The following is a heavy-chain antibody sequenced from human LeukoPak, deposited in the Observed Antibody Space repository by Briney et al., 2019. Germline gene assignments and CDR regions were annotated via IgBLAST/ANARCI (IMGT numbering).Heavy chain of an antibody. D-gene: IGHD6-13*01. J-gene: IGHJ4*02. CDR2: MYYSGST. CDR3: ARGSAAAGTDY. CDR1: GGSISSGDYY. V-gene: IGHV4-30-4*01. Sequence: SQTLSLTCTVSGGSISSGDYYWSWIRQPPGKGLEWIAYMYYSGSTYYNPSLKSRVTMSVDTSKNQFSLKLSSVTAADTAVYYCARGSAAAGTDYWGQGTLVTVSS.